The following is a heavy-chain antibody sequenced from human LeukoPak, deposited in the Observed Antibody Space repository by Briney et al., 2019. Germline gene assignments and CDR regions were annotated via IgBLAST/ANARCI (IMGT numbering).Heavy chain of an antibody. V-gene: IGHV4-34*01. Sequence: PSETLSLTCAVYGGSFSGYYWSWIRQPPGKGLEWIGEINHSGSTNYNPSLKSRVTISVDTSKNQFSLKPSSVTAADTAVYYCARLSILEYYYMDVWGKGTTVTVSS. CDR1: GGSFSGYY. D-gene: IGHD2-21*01. CDR2: INHSGST. J-gene: IGHJ6*03. CDR3: ARLSILEYYYMDV.